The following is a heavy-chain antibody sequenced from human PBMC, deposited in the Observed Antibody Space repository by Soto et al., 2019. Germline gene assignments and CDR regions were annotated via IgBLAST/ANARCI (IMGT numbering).Heavy chain of an antibody. CDR2: IYYSGST. V-gene: IGHV4-59*01. CDR3: ARDYYDSSGYYFLHDAFDI. D-gene: IGHD3-22*01. Sequence: NPWETLSLTCTVSGGSISSYYWSWIRQPPGKGLEWIGYIYYSGSTNYNPSLKSRVTISVDTSKNQFSLKLSSVTAADTAVYYCARDYYDSSGYYFLHDAFDIWGQGTMVTVSS. CDR1: GGSISSYY. J-gene: IGHJ3*02.